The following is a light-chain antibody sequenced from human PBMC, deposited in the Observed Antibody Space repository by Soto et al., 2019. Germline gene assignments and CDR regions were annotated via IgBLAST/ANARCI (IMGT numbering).Light chain of an antibody. CDR3: QSYDSSLHASV. J-gene: IGLJ1*01. CDR2: GNT. Sequence: VLTQPPSVSGAPGQRVTISCTGSSSNIGAGYDVHWYQQLPGTAPKLLIYGNTNRPSGVPDRFSGSKSGSSASLAITGLQAEDEADYYCQSYDSSLHASVFGTGTKVTVL. V-gene: IGLV1-40*01. CDR1: SSNIGAGYD.